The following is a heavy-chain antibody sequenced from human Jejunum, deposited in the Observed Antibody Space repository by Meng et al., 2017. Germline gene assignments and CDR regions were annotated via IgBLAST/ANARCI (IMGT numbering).Heavy chain of an antibody. D-gene: IGHD4-11*01. J-gene: IGHJ4*02. CDR2: IYYSGST. Sequence: QVQLQEPGPGLVKPSQPLSLTCTVSGGSISSGDYYWSWIRQPPGKGLEWIGYIYYSGSTYYNPSLKSRVTISVDTSKNQFSLKLSSVTAADTAVYYCARDRTTGRYFDYWGQGTLVTVSS. V-gene: IGHV4-30-4*01. CDR1: GGSISSGDYY. CDR3: ARDRTTGRYFDY.